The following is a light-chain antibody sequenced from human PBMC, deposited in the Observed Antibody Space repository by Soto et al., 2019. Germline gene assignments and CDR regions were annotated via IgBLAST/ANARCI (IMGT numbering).Light chain of an antibody. V-gene: IGKV1-5*03. CDR3: QQYNNYPWT. J-gene: IGKJ1*01. Sequence: DIQMTQSPSTLSASVGDRVTISCRASQTINNWLGWLQQKPGKAPKLLIYKVSTLESGVPSRFSGSGSGTEFTLTIDGLQTDDFATYDCQQYNNYPWTFGQGTRVEIK. CDR2: KVS. CDR1: QTINNW.